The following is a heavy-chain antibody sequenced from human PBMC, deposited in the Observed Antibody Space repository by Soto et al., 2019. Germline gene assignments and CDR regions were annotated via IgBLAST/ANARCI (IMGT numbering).Heavy chain of an antibody. V-gene: IGHV5-51*01. J-gene: IGHJ4*02. Sequence: GESLRVRCSGVGDTCNFYWGPRVLQMPGKGLEWMGIIYPSDSDTRYSPSFQGQVTISVDKSINTAYLQWSSLKAPDTAMYYCARQDGSSWYYFDYWGQGTLVTVS. D-gene: IGHD6-13*01. CDR1: GDTCNFYW. CDR2: IYPSDSDT. CDR3: ARQDGSSWYYFDY.